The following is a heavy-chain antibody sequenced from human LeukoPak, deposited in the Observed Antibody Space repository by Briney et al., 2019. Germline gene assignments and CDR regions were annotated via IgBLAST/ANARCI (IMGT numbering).Heavy chain of an antibody. CDR2: IGHSSIGYSSDHL. J-gene: IGHJ4*02. D-gene: IGHD3/OR15-3a*01. CDR3: AREDFFTPHS. Sequence: GGSLRLSCAASGFTFSAYYMTWIRQAPGKGLEWVSSIGHSSIGYSSDHLKYADSVKGRFTISRDNAKNSLYLQMDSLRAEHTAVYFCAREDFFTPHSWGQGTLVTVSS. V-gene: IGHV3-11*05. CDR1: GFTFSAYY.